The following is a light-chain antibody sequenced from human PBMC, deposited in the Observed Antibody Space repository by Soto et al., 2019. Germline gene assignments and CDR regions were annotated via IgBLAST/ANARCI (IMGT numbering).Light chain of an antibody. CDR1: QDISNY. J-gene: IGKJ3*01. Sequence: DIQMTQSPSSLSASVGDRVTITCQASQDISNYLNWYQQKPGKAPKLLIYDASNLETGDPSRFSGSASGTDFTFTINSLQPEDIVTYYCHLYDNRPPLVTFGPGTKVDIK. CDR3: HLYDNRPPLVT. CDR2: DAS. V-gene: IGKV1-33*01.